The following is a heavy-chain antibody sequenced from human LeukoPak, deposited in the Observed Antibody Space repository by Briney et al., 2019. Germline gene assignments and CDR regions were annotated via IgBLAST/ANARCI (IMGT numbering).Heavy chain of an antibody. CDR3: ATSSHCSSTSCPYYYYGMDV. V-gene: IGHV1-46*01. Sequence: ASAKVSCKASGYTFTSYYMHWVRQAPGQGLEWMGIINPSGGSTNYAQKFQGRVTMTRDTSTSTVYMELSSLRSEDTAVYYCATSSHCSSTSCPYYYYGMDVWGQGTTVTVSS. CDR2: INPSGGST. CDR1: GYTFTSYY. D-gene: IGHD2-2*01. J-gene: IGHJ6*02.